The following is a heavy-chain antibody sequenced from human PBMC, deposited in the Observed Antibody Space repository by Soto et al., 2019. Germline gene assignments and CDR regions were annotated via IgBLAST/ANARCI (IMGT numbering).Heavy chain of an antibody. V-gene: IGHV3-23*01. CDR1: GFTFSSYA. CDR2: ISGSGGST. Sequence: EVQLLESGGGLVQPGGSLRLSCAASGFTFSSYAMSWVRQAPGKGLEWVSAISGSGGSTYYDDSGKGRFTIARNNSKNTLYLEMNSRRAEDTAGYYCAKELWFGESGGVWGQGTTVTDSS. D-gene: IGHD3-10*01. CDR3: AKELWFGESGGV. J-gene: IGHJ6*02.